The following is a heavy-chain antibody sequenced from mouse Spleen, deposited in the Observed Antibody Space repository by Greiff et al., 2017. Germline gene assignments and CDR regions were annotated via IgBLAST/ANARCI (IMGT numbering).Heavy chain of an antibody. D-gene: IGHD1-2*01. Sequence: VQLQQSGPELVKPGASVKISCKASGYTFTDYYMNWVKQSHGKSLEWIGDINPNNGGTSYNQKFKGKATLTVDKSSSTAYMELRSLTSEDSAVYYCARQGNSLLRLLTDWFAYWGQGTLVTVSA. J-gene: IGHJ3*01. CDR3: ARQGNSLLRLLTDWFAY. CDR1: GYTFTDYY. V-gene: IGHV1-26*01. CDR2: INPNNGGT.